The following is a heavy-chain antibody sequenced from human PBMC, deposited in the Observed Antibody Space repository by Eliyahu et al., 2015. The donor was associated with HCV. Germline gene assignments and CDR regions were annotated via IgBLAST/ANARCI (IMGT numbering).Heavy chain of an antibody. D-gene: IGHD3-9*01. CDR3: ARGWVDYDFLTGYYIDY. CDR2: ISSSTTYI. V-gene: IGHV3-21*02. J-gene: IGHJ4*01. Sequence: EVQLVESGGGLVKPGGSLRLSCAASGFTFXSYNMXWVRQXPGXGLEXVSSISSSTTYIFYADSVKGRFSISRDNAKNSLFLEMNSLRAEDTAVYYCARGWVDYDFLTGYYIDYWGHGTLVTVSS. CDR1: GFTFXSYN.